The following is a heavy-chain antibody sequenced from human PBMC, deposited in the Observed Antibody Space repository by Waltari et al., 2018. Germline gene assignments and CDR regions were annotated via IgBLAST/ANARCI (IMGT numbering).Heavy chain of an antibody. D-gene: IGHD6-13*01. CDR2: IIPILGIA. J-gene: IGHJ6*02. Sequence: QVQLVQSGAEVKKPGSSVKVSCKASGGTFSSYTISWVRPAPGQGLEWMGRIIPILGIANYAQKFQGRVTITADKSTSTAYMELSSLRSEDTAVYYCARQEAAGTGNYGMDVWGQGTTVTVSS. CDR3: ARQEAAGTGNYGMDV. V-gene: IGHV1-69*02. CDR1: GGTFSSYT.